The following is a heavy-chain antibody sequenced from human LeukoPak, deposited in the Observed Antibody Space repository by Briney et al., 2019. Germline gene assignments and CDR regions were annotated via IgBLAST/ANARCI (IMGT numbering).Heavy chain of an antibody. D-gene: IGHD6-19*01. CDR2: ISGSGSST. Sequence: GGSLRLSCAASGFIFSNYGMNWVRQAPGKGLDWVSSISGSGSSTYYAESVKGRVTISRDNSQNTLYLQMNSLRAEDTAIYYCAKPGYSSGWYIFDYWGQGTLVTVSS. CDR3: AKPGYSSGWYIFDY. CDR1: GFIFSNYG. J-gene: IGHJ4*02. V-gene: IGHV3-23*01.